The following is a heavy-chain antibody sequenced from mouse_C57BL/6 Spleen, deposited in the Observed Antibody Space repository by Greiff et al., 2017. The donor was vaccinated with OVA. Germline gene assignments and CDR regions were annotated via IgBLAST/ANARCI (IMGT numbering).Heavy chain of an antibody. CDR3: AVYDYDGAWFAD. Sequence: QVQLQQSGAELVRPGTSVKVSCKASGYAFTNYLIEWVKQRPGQGLEWIGVINPGSGGTNYNEKFKGKATLTADKSSSTAYMQLSSLTSEDSAVYVWAVYDYDGAWFADWGQGTLVTVSA. V-gene: IGHV1-54*01. CDR1: GYAFTNYL. J-gene: IGHJ3*01. CDR2: INPGSGGT. D-gene: IGHD2-4*01.